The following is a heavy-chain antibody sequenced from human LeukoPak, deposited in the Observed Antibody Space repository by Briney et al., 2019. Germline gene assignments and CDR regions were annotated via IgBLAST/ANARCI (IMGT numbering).Heavy chain of an antibody. CDR2: IKQDGSDK. CDR3: ARDLKGALDY. V-gene: IGHV3-7*01. CDR1: GFSFSSSW. D-gene: IGHD3-16*01. J-gene: IGHJ4*02. Sequence: PGGSLRLSCAASGFSFSSSWMAWVRQAPEKGLEWVANIKQDGSDKNYLVSVRGRFTISRDNAKDSLFLQMNSLRGDDTAVYYCARDLKGALDYWGQGTLVTVSS.